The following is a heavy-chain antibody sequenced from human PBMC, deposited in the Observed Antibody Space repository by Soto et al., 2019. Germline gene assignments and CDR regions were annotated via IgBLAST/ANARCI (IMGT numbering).Heavy chain of an antibody. CDR2: ISGNGGDYT. CDR1: GFTFSTYA. Sequence: EVQLLESGGGLVQPGGSLRLSCAASGFTFSTYAMSWVRQAPRKGLEWVSAISGNGGDYTYYADAVKGRFTISRDNSKNTLYLQMNSLRAEDTAVYYCVPLCRYCSTTTPSWGQGTLVTVSS. CDR3: VPLCRYCSTTTPS. V-gene: IGHV3-23*01. J-gene: IGHJ4*02. D-gene: IGHD2-2*01.